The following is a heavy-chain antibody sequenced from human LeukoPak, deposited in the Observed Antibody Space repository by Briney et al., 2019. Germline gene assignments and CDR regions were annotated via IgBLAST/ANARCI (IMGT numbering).Heavy chain of an antibody. J-gene: IGHJ5*02. CDR2: ISAYNGNT. Sequence: GASVKVSCKASGYTFTSYGISWVRQAPGQGLEWMGWISAYNGNTNYAQKLQGRVTMTTDTSTSTAYMELRSLRSGDTAVYYCARARITMVPGWFDPWGQGTLVTVSS. CDR1: GYTFTSYG. V-gene: IGHV1-18*01. CDR3: ARARITMVPGWFDP. D-gene: IGHD3-10*01.